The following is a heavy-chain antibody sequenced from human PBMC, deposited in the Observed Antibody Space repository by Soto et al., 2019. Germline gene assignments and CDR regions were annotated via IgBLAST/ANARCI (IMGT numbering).Heavy chain of an antibody. J-gene: IGHJ5*02. CDR2: VYSSGGT. Sequence: QVHLQQSGPGLVNPSETLSLTCTVSGGSMSSYYWTWIRQPAGKGLEWIGRVYSSGGTHYNPSLMSRVTISLYTSKNQFSLRLLSVTDSDTAVYDCARGQRFFDWFDPWGQGSLVTVSS. V-gene: IGHV4-4*07. CDR3: ARGQRFFDWFDP. D-gene: IGHD3-3*01. CDR1: GGSMSSYY.